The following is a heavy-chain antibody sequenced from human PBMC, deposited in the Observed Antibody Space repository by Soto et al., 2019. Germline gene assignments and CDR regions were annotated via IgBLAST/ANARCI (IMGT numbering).Heavy chain of an antibody. D-gene: IGHD2-15*01. CDR2: ISWSSGNI. CDR1: GFIFDDYA. Sequence: EVQLVESGGGLVQPGRSLRLSCAASGFIFDDYAMQWVRQAPGKGLEWVSGISWSSGNIGYADSVKGRFTISRDNAKNPLYLQMNRLRAEDTALYYCAKDRSGYCSGGSCYLGGAFDIWGQGTMVTVSS. J-gene: IGHJ3*02. CDR3: AKDRSGYCSGGSCYLGGAFDI. V-gene: IGHV3-9*01.